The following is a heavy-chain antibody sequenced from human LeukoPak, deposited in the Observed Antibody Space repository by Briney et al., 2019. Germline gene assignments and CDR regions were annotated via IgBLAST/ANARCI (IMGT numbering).Heavy chain of an antibody. Sequence: SETLSLTCTVSGGSISSGDYYWSWIRQPPGKGLEWIGYIYYSGSTYYNPSLKSRVTISVDTSKNQFSLKLSSVTAADTAVYCCASTLGGGYCSGGSCYSFGYWGQGTLVTVSS. D-gene: IGHD2-15*01. CDR3: ASTLGGGYCSGGSCYSFGY. V-gene: IGHV4-30-4*01. J-gene: IGHJ4*02. CDR2: IYYSGST. CDR1: GGSISSGDYY.